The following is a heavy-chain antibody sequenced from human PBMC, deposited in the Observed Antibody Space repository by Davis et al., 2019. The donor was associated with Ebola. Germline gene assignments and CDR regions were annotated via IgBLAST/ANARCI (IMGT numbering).Heavy chain of an antibody. J-gene: IGHJ4*02. D-gene: IGHD2-15*01. CDR2: ISYDGSNK. CDR1: GFTFSSYA. CDR3: TRSGGSLYYFDY. Sequence: PGGSLRLSCAASGFTFSSYAMHWVRQAPGKGLEWVAVISYDGSNKYYADSVKGRFTISRDNSKNTLYLQMNSLRAEDTAVYYCTRSGGSLYYFDYWGQGTLVTVSS. V-gene: IGHV3-30-3*01.